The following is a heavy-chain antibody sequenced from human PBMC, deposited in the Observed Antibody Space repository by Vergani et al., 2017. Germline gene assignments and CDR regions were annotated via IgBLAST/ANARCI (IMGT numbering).Heavy chain of an antibody. CDR3: ARDPAPRVRGVSRVPGY. CDR1: GGTFSSYA. V-gene: IGHV1-69*13. J-gene: IGHJ4*02. D-gene: IGHD3-10*01. Sequence: QVQLVQSGAEVKKPGSSVKVFCKASGGTFSSYAISWVRQAPGQGLEVMGRIIPIFGTANYAQKFQGRVTITADESTSTAYMELSSLRSEDTAVYYCARDPAPRVRGVSRVPGYWGQGTLVTVSS. CDR2: IIPIFGTA.